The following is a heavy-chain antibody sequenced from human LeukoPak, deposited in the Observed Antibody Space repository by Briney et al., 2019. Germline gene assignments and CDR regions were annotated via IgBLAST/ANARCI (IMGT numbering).Heavy chain of an antibody. Sequence: PGGSLRLSCAASGFTFSNSGMSWVRQAPGKGLEWVSAISTDAGETHYADSVKGRFTISRDNSKNTVSLQMNSLRAEDTAVYYCAKSEGSGSYSFYYYYYMDVWGKGTTVTISS. CDR3: AKSEGSGSYSFYYYYYMDV. CDR2: ISTDAGET. J-gene: IGHJ6*03. V-gene: IGHV3-23*01. CDR1: GFTFSNSG. D-gene: IGHD3-10*01.